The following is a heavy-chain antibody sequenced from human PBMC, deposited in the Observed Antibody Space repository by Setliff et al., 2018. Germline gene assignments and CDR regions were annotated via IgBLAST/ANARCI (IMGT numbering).Heavy chain of an antibody. CDR2: IYYSGNT. D-gene: IGHD2-2*01. V-gene: IGHV4-59*08. CDR3: ARVGPRVIVRAMYNYYYMDV. Sequence: SETLSLTCSVSGDSISSSYWSWIRQPPGKGLQWIGYIYYSGNTNYNPSLKSRVTISVDTSKNQFSLRLNSVTAADTAVYYCARVGPRVIVRAMYNYYYMDVWGKGTTVTVSS. CDR1: GDSISSSY. J-gene: IGHJ6*03.